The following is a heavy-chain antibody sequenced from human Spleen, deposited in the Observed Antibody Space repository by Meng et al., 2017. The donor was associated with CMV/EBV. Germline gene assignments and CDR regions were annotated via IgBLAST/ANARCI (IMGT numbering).Heavy chain of an antibody. J-gene: IGHJ4*02. CDR1: GFTFSDYY. CDR2: IYYSGST. CDR3: ARDTEDYFDY. V-gene: IGHV4-38-2*02. Sequence: ESLKISCAASGFTFSDYYTSWIRQAPGKGLEWIGSIYYSGSTYYNPSLKSRVTISVDTSKNQFSLKLSSVTAADTAVYYCARDTEDYFDYWGQGTLVTVSS.